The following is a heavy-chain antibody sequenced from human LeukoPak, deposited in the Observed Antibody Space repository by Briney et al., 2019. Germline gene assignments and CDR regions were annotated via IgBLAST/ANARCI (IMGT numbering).Heavy chain of an antibody. CDR3: ARTSGRIVGALDY. V-gene: IGHV1-46*01. Sequence: GASVTVSFKSSGYTFTICYMHWVRQAPGQGLEWMGIINPSGGSTSYAQKFQGRVTMTRDMSTSTVYMELSSLRAEDTAVYYCARTSGRIVGALDYWGQGTLVTVSS. CDR2: INPSGGST. D-gene: IGHD1-26*01. CDR1: GYTFTICY. J-gene: IGHJ4*02.